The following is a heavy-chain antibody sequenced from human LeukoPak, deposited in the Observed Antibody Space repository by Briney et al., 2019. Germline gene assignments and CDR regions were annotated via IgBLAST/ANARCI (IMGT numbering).Heavy chain of an antibody. Sequence: ASVKVSCKASGYTFTSYAMNWVRQAPGQGLEWMGWINTNTGNPTYAQGFTGRFVFSLDTSDSTAYLQICSLKAEDTAVYYCARDGGGYYDSNFDAFDIWGQGTMVTVSS. D-gene: IGHD3-22*01. V-gene: IGHV7-4-1*01. CDR2: INTNTGNP. J-gene: IGHJ3*02. CDR1: GYTFTSYA. CDR3: ARDGGGYYDSNFDAFDI.